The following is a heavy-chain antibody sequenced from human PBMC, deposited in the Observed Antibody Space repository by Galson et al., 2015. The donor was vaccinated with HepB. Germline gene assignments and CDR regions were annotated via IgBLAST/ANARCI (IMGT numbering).Heavy chain of an antibody. V-gene: IGHV3-30*18. Sequence: SLRLSCAASGFTFSSYGMHWVRQAPGKGLEWVAVISYDGSNKYYAYSVKGRFTIPIDNSKNTLYLQMNSLRAEDTAVYYCAKDEEWELRGNFDYWGQGTLVTVSS. J-gene: IGHJ4*02. CDR1: GFTFSSYG. CDR2: ISYDGSNK. CDR3: AKDEEWELRGNFDY. D-gene: IGHD1-26*01.